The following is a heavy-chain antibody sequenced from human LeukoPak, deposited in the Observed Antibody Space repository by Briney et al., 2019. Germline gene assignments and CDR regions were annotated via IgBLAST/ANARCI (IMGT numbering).Heavy chain of an antibody. CDR2: ISAYNGNT. Sequence: GASVKVSCKASGYTFTSYGISWARQAPGQGLEWMGWISAYNGNTNYAQKLQGRVTMTTDTSTSTAYMELRSLRSDDTAVYYCARDPPVIYSGYDWPSGMDVWGQGTTVTVSS. V-gene: IGHV1-18*01. CDR3: ARDPPVIYSGYDWPSGMDV. D-gene: IGHD5-12*01. CDR1: GYTFTSYG. J-gene: IGHJ6*02.